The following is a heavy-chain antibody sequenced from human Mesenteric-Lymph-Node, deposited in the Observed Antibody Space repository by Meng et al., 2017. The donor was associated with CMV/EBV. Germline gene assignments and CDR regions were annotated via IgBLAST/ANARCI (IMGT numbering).Heavy chain of an antibody. Sequence: GESLKISCAASGFTFRNYAVSWLRRAPGKGLDWVSAISGSGGSTYYADSVKGRFTISRDNSKNTLYLQMNSLRAEDTAVYYCAKGGPAAILPRDNWFDPWGQGTLVTVSS. J-gene: IGHJ5*02. CDR2: ISGSGGST. CDR1: GFTFRNYA. CDR3: AKGGPAAILPRDNWFDP. V-gene: IGHV3-23*01. D-gene: IGHD2-2*02.